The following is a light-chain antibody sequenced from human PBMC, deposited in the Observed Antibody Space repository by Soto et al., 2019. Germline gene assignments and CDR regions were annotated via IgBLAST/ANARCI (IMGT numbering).Light chain of an antibody. CDR2: EDT. V-gene: IGLV2-23*01. CDR3: CSYAGSLWV. Sequence: QSALTQAASVSGSPGQSITISCTGTSSDVGKYNLVSWYQQHPGEAPKLMIYEDTKRPSGISDRFSGSKSGNTASLTFSGLQAEDEADYYCCSYAGSLWVFGGGTKVTVL. J-gene: IGLJ3*02. CDR1: SSDVGKYNL.